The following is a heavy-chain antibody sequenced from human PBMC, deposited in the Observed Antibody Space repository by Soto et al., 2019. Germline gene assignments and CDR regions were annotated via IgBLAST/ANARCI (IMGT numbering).Heavy chain of an antibody. CDR3: VRERVVAGTDWFFDI. CDR1: GGSIITSNW. V-gene: IGHV4-4*02. D-gene: IGHD6-19*01. CDR2: ISHSGST. J-gene: IGHJ2*01. Sequence: QVQLKESSPGLVKPSGTLSLTCNISGGSIITSNWWSWVRQAPGKGLQWIGDISHSGSTNYNPSLKCRXSXPVDKPNNQFSLTLTSMTAADTALYYCVRERVVAGTDWFFDIWGRGSLVTVSS.